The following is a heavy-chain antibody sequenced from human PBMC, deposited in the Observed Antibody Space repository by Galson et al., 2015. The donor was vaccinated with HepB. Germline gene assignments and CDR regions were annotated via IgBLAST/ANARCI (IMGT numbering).Heavy chain of an antibody. CDR1: GFTFSSYS. V-gene: IGHV3-74*01. D-gene: IGHD1-14*01. Sequence: SLRLSCAASGFTFSSYSMNWVRQAPGKGLVWVSRINSDGSSTSYADSVKGRFTISRDNAKNTLYLQMNSLRAEDTAVYYCAKESITARPYYYYYYGKDVWGQGTTVTVSS. J-gene: IGHJ6*02. CDR2: INSDGSST. CDR3: AKESITARPYYYYYYGKDV.